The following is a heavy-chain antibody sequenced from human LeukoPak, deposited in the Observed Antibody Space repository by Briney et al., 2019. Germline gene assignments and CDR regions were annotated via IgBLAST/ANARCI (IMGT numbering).Heavy chain of an antibody. V-gene: IGHV3-23*01. CDR3: ASYRRGFRGNDALDYFDY. CDR1: GFTFASCA. CDR2: IGGSGVNT. D-gene: IGHD5-12*01. J-gene: IGHJ4*02. Sequence: RGSLRLSCTASGFTFASCAMSWVRQAPGKGLEWVSTIGGSGVNTYYADSVKGRFTISRDNAKNSLYLQMNSLRAEDTAVYYCASYRRGFRGNDALDYFDYWGQGTLVTVSS.